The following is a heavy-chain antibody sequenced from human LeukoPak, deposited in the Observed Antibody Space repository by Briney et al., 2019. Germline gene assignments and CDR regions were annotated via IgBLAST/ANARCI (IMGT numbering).Heavy chain of an antibody. CDR2: ISGSSSYI. D-gene: IGHD6-19*01. J-gene: IGHJ4*02. CDR3: ARVKTVAGIDY. Sequence: GGSLRLSCAASGFTFSSYSMNWVRQAPGKGLEWVSSISGSSSYIYYADSVKGRSTISRDNAKDSLYLQMNSLRAEDTAVYYCARVKTVAGIDYWGQGTLVTVSS. CDR1: GFTFSSYS. V-gene: IGHV3-21*01.